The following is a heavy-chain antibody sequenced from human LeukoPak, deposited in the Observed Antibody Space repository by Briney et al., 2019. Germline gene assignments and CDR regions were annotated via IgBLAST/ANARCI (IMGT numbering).Heavy chain of an antibody. D-gene: IGHD3-10*01. CDR1: GFTFSGYW. J-gene: IGHJ6*04. V-gene: IGHV3-7*01. CDR3: ARDRGFGQADV. CDR2: IKQDGGEE. Sequence: GGSLTLSCAASGFTFSGYWMSWLRQAPGKGLEWVANIKQDGGEENYVDSVKGRFTISRDNAKNSLYLQMNSLRAEDTAVYYCARDRGFGQADVWGKGTTVTVSS.